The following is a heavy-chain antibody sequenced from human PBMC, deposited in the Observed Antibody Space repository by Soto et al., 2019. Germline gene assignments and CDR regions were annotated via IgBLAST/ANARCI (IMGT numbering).Heavy chain of an antibody. CDR2: ISWNSGSI. V-gene: IGHV3-9*01. CDR3: AKDGGDYGDSTDAFDI. D-gene: IGHD4-17*01. Sequence: GGSLRLSCAASGFTFDDYAVHWVRQAPGKGLEWVSGISWNSGSIGYADSVKGRFTISRDNAKNSLYLQMNSLRAEDTALYYCAKDGGDYGDSTDAFDIWGQGTMVTVSS. J-gene: IGHJ3*02. CDR1: GFTFDDYA.